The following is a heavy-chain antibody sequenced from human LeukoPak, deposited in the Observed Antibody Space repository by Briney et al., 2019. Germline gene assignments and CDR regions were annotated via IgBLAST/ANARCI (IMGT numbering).Heavy chain of an antibody. J-gene: IGHJ4*02. V-gene: IGHV4-39*01. D-gene: IGHD3-10*01. Sequence: PSETLSLTCTVSGDFISSSSYYWGWIRQPPGKGLEWIGSISYSGSTYYNPSLRSRLTISVDTSKNQFSLKLSSVTAADTAVYYCARHRFPAGGGSGTFYSPFDYWGQGTLVTVSS. CDR3: ARHRFPAGGGSGTFYSPFDY. CDR1: GDFISSSSYY. CDR2: ISYSGST.